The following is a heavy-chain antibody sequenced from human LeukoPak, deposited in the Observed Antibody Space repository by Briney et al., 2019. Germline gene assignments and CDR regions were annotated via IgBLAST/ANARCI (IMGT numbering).Heavy chain of an antibody. CDR3: ARQWLEPQSLHMDA. D-gene: IGHD1-1*01. Sequence: GESLKISCKGSGYSFNSFCNGWVRQMPGKGLEWMGVIFPGDSETRYSPSFQGQVTISDDKSISNAYLQWNNLKASDTAIYYCARQWLEPQSLHMDAWGNGTACSVSS. CDR1: GYSFNSFC. J-gene: IGHJ6*03. CDR2: IFPGDSET. V-gene: IGHV5-51*01.